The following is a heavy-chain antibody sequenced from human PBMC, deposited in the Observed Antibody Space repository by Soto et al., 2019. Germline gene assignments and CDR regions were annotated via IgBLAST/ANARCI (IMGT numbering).Heavy chain of an antibody. V-gene: IGHV3-23*01. CDR1: GVTFSSYA. J-gene: IGHJ6*02. CDR3: AKMGATTYYYYYYGMDV. Sequence: PGGSLRLSCAASGVTFSSYAMSWVRQAPGKGLEWVSAISGSGGSTYYADSVKGRFTISRDNSKNTLYLQMNSLRAEDTAVYYCAKMGATTYYYYYYGMDVWGQGTTVTVSS. D-gene: IGHD1-26*01. CDR2: ISGSGGST.